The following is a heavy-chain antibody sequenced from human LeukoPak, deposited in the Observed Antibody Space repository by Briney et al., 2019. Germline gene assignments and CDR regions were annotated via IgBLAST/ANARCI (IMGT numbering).Heavy chain of an antibody. J-gene: IGHJ4*02. CDR3: ARGADRLLWFGEGGQDYFDY. D-gene: IGHD3-10*01. V-gene: IGHV1-2*02. CDR1: GYTFTGYY. CDR2: INPNSGGT. Sequence: ASVKVSCKASGYTFTGYYMHWVRQAPGQGLEWMGWINPNSGGTNYAQKFQGRVTMTRDTSISTAYMELSRLRSDDTAVYYCARGADRLLWFGEGGQDYFDYWGQGTLVTVSS.